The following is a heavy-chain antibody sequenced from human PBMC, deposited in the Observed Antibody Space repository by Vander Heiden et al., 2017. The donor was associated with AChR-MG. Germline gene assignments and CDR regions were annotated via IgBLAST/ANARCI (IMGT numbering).Heavy chain of an antibody. J-gene: IGHJ4*02. D-gene: IGHD3-3*01. Sequence: QVQLQESGPGLVKPSQTLSLTCTVPGGSISGGGYYWRWIRQHPGKGLEWIGYIYDSGSTYYNPSLKSRVTISVDTSKNQFSLKLSSVTAADTAVYYCARGSITIFGVVGNYWGQGTLVTVSS. V-gene: IGHV4-31*03. CDR1: GGSISGGGYY. CDR3: ARGSITIFGVVGNY. CDR2: IYDSGST.